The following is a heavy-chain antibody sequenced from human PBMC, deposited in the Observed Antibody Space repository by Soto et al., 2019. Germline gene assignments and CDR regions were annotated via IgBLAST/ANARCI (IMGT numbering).Heavy chain of an antibody. V-gene: IGHV1-18*01. CDR1: GYTFTSYG. Sequence: QVQLVQSGGEVKKPGASVKVSCKASGYTFTSYGISWVRQAPGQGLEWMGWVSPYNDNANYAQKLQGRVTMTTDITMNTAYMELRSLTSDDTAVYYCARDWYISAWYDCFDYWGQGTLVTVSS. CDR3: ARDWYISAWYDCFDY. CDR2: VSPYNDNA. D-gene: IGHD6-19*01. J-gene: IGHJ4*02.